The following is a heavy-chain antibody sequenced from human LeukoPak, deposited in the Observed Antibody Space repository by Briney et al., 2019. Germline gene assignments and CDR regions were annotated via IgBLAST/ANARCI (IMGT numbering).Heavy chain of an antibody. Sequence: PGGSLRLSCAASGFTFSSYAMSWVRQAPGKGLEWVSAISGSGGSTYYADSVKGRFTISRDNAKNSLYLQMNSLRAEDTAVYYCARDLSADYDYVWGSYHGYWGQGTLVTVSS. CDR3: ARDLSADYDYVWGSYHGY. CDR2: ISGSGGST. CDR1: GFTFSSYA. D-gene: IGHD3-16*02. J-gene: IGHJ4*02. V-gene: IGHV3-23*01.